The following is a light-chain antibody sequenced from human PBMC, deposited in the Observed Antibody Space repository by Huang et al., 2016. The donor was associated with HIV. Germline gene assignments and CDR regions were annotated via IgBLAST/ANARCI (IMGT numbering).Light chain of an antibody. Sequence: DIQMTQSPSSLSASVGDRVTITCRASQSISSYLIWYQQKQGKAPKLLLYAASSLQSGVPSRFSGSGSGTDFTLTISSLQPEDFATYYCQQSYSTPRTFGQGTKLEIK. J-gene: IGKJ2*01. CDR1: QSISSY. V-gene: IGKV1-39*01. CDR2: AAS. CDR3: QQSYSTPRT.